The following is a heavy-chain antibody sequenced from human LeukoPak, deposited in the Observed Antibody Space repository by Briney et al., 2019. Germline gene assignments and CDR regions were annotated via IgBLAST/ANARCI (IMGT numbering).Heavy chain of an antibody. CDR3: AAFSNWNYARFDY. V-gene: IGHV4-39*01. J-gene: IGHJ4*02. Sequence: PSETLSLTCTVSGGSISSSSYYWGWIRQPPGKGLEWIGSIYYSGSTYYNPSLKSRVTISVDTSKNQFSLKLSSVTAADTAVYYCAAFSNWNYARFDYWGQGTLVTVSS. CDR2: IYYSGST. D-gene: IGHD1-7*01. CDR1: GGSISSSSYY.